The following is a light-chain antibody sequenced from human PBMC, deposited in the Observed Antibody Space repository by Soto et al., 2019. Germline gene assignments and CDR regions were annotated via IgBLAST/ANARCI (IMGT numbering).Light chain of an antibody. CDR1: SSDVGGYDH. CDR3: SSAAGNYNYV. CDR2: EVT. J-gene: IGLJ1*01. V-gene: IGLV2-8*01. Sequence: QSALTQPPSASGSPGQSVTIPCTGTSSDVGGYDHVSWYQQHPGKAPKLMIYEVTKRPAGVPDRFSGSKSGNTASLTVSGLQAEDEADYYCSSAAGNYNYVFGTGTKLTVL.